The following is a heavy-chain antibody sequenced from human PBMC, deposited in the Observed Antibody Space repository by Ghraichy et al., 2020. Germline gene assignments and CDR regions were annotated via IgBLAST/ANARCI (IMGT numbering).Heavy chain of an antibody. Sequence: GGSLRLSCAASGFTFSDHYMDWVRQAPGKGLEWVGRTRNKANSYTTEYAASVKGRFTISRDDSKNSLYLQMNSLKTEDTAVYYCARGPSRCSSTSCGKGYYYYYGMDVWGQGTTVTVSS. CDR2: TRNKANSYTT. CDR1: GFTFSDHY. CDR3: ARGPSRCSSTSCGKGYYYYYGMDV. J-gene: IGHJ6*02. D-gene: IGHD2-2*01. V-gene: IGHV3-72*01.